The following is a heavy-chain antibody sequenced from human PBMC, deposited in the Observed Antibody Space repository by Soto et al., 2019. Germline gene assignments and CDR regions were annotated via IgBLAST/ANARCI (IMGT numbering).Heavy chain of an antibody. CDR2: ISSRGDRI. Sequence: EVHLLESGGGLEQPGGSLRLSCVASGFNFDSYVMGWVRQAPRRGLEWVSAISSRGDRIYYADSVQGRFIVSRDNSENTLHLQMSSLGAEDTAVYYCAKAPHASDYAGRGFDFWGQGTLVTVSS. D-gene: IGHD5-12*01. J-gene: IGHJ4*02. CDR3: AKAPHASDYAGRGFDF. V-gene: IGHV3-23*01. CDR1: GFNFDSYV.